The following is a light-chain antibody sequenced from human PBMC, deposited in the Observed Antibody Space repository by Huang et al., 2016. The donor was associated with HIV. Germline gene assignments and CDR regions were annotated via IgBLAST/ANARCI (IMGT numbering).Light chain of an antibody. Sequence: EIVMTQSPATLSVSPRERVTLSCRASQSISTNLAWYQQKPGQAPRLLSYDASTRAVGIPARFSGSGSGTEFTLTISSLQSEDFAVYYCQQYNDWPPYTFGQGTKL. V-gene: IGKV3-15*01. CDR1: QSISTN. CDR2: DAS. CDR3: QQYNDWPPYT. J-gene: IGKJ2*01.